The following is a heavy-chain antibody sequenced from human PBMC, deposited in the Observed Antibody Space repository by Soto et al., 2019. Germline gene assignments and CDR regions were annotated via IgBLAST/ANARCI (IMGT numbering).Heavy chain of an antibody. Sequence: ASVKVSCKASGYTFTSYDINWVRQATGQGLEWMGWMNPNSGNTGYAQKFQGRVTMTRNTSISTAYMERSSLRSEDTAVYYCARSPALYTIFGVVISDSWFDPWGQGTLVTVSS. D-gene: IGHD3-3*01. CDR2: MNPNSGNT. CDR3: ARSPALYTIFGVVISDSWFDP. J-gene: IGHJ5*02. CDR1: GYTFTSYD. V-gene: IGHV1-8*01.